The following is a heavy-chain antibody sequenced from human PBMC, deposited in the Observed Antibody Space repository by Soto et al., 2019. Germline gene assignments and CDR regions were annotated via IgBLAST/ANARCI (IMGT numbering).Heavy chain of an antibody. V-gene: IGHV1-69*06. CDR3: AGGSTTNWYFDL. Sequence: QVQLVQSGAEVKKPGSSVKVSCRAAVGTFSNYAISWVRQAPGQVLEWMGGISPLFGTANYVQKFQGRVTSTADKSTSTAYMELNSLRSEDTAVYYCAGGSTTNWYFDLWGRGTLVTVSS. CDR1: VGTFSNYA. D-gene: IGHD1-1*01. J-gene: IGHJ2*01. CDR2: ISPLFGTA.